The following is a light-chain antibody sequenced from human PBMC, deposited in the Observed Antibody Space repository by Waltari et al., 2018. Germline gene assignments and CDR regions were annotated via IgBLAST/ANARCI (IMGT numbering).Light chain of an antibody. J-gene: IGKJ1*01. Sequence: EIVMTQSPASLSLSPGERATLSCRANQSVTSNLAWYQQKPGQAPRLLIYGASTRAAGIPVRFSGSGSGTEFTLTVSGLQSEDFAIYYCQQYNDWPPWTFGQGTKVEIK. CDR3: QQYNDWPPWT. CDR2: GAS. V-gene: IGKV3-15*01. CDR1: QSVTSN.